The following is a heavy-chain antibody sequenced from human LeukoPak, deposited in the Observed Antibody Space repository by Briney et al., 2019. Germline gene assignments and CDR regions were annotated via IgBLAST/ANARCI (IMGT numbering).Heavy chain of an antibody. CDR1: GYTFTNFA. CDR2: INAGNGNT. D-gene: IGHD3-10*01. CDR3: ARGLLWFGELSTLGY. J-gene: IGHJ4*02. Sequence: ASVKVSCKTSGYTFTNFAIHWARQAPGQRLEWMGWINAGNGNTKYSQNLQGRDTIAGDTSASTAYMELTSLRSEDTAVYYCARGLLWFGELSTLGYWGQGTLVTVSS. V-gene: IGHV1-3*01.